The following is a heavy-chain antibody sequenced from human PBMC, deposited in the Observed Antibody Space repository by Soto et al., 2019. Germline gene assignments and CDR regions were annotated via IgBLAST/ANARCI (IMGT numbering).Heavy chain of an antibody. Sequence: SVKVSCKASGGTFRSYAISWVRQAPGHGLEWMGGIIPIFCTANYAQKFQRRVTITADESTSTAYKELSRLMTDDTAAYYCAGYRKMVTILSSDYYGFDFWGQGTTVTVSS. CDR2: IIPIFCTA. J-gene: IGHJ6*02. V-gene: IGHV1-69*13. CDR3: AGYRKMVTILSSDYYGFDF. D-gene: IGHD5-18*01. CDR1: GGTFRSYA.